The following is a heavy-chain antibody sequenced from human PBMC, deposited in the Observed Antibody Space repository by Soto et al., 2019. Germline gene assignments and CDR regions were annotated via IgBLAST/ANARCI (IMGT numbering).Heavy chain of an antibody. Sequence: SELLSLTCTVACGPCISYVGSCISENQGKGLEWIGYIYYSGSTYYNPSLKSRVTISVDTSKNQFSLKLRSVTAADTAVYSCAISYASNSRNTTSFPSSGIKDQAPWG. CDR3: AISYASNSRNTTSFPSSGIKDQAP. D-gene: IGHD6-25*01. CDR1: CGPCISYV. V-gene: IGHV4-59*06. J-gene: IGHJ5*02. CDR2: IYYSGST.